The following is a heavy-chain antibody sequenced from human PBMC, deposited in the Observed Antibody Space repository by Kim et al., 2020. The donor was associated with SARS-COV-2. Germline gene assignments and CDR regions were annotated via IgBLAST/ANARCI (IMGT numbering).Heavy chain of an antibody. D-gene: IGHD5-18*01. Sequence: GGSLRLSCAASGFTISSYAMSWVRQAPGKGLEWVSVIYSGGSSTYYADSVKGRFTISRDNSKNTLYLQMNSLRAEDTAVYYCAKGNSYGYYWGQGTLVTVSS. CDR3: AKGNSYGYY. CDR1: GFTISSYA. J-gene: IGHJ4*02. CDR2: IYSGGSST. V-gene: IGHV3-23*03.